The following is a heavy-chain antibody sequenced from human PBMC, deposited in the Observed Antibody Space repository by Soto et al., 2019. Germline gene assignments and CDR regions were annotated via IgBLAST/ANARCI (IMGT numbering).Heavy chain of an antibody. CDR3: ARVGNEPEHVDY. D-gene: IGHD2-8*01. CDR1: GGSFSGYY. V-gene: IGHV4-34*01. CDR2: INHSGST. Sequence: SETLSLTCAVYGGSFSGYYWSWIRQPPGKGLEWIGEINHSGSTNYNPSLKSRVTISVDTSKNQFSLKLSSVTAADTAVYYCARVGNEPEHVDYWGQGTLVTVSS. J-gene: IGHJ4*02.